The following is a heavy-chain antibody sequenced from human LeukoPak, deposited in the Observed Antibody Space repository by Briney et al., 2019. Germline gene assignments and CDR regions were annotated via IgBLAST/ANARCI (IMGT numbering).Heavy chain of an antibody. CDR1: GFTFSDAW. V-gene: IGHV3-15*01. CDR2: IKRKADGGPT. CDR3: TTNDAFDI. Sequence: GGSLRLSCVASGFTFSDAWVNWVRQAPGKGLEWVGRIKRKADGGPTDYAAPVKGRFTISRDDSKDTLYLQMNSLKTEDTAMYYCTTNDAFDIWGQGTRVTVSS. J-gene: IGHJ3*02.